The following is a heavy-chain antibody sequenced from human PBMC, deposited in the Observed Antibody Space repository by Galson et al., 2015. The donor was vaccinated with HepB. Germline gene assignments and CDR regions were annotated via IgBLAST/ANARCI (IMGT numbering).Heavy chain of an antibody. V-gene: IGHV4-59*08. CDR3: ARHRFGEFIRFDP. CDR1: GGSISSYY. D-gene: IGHD3-10*01. J-gene: IGHJ5*02. CDR2: IYYSGST. Sequence: QVQLQESGPGLVKPSETLSLTCTVSGGSISSYYWSWIRQPPGKGLEWIGYIYYSGSTNYNPSLKSRVTISVDTSKNQFSLKLSSVTAADTAVYYCARHRFGEFIRFDPWGQGTLVTVSS.